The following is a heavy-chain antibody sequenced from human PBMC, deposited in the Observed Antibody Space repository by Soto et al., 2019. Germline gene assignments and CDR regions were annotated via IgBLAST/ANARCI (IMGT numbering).Heavy chain of an antibody. J-gene: IGHJ4*02. V-gene: IGHV1-3*01. Sequence: GASVKISCKASGYTFTSYAMHWVRQAPGQRLEWMGWINAGNGNTKYSQKFQGRVTITRGTSASTAYMELSSLRSEDTAVYYCASSGEVVPAATVSYDYWGQGTLVTVSS. CDR2: INAGNGNT. CDR1: GYTFTSYA. D-gene: IGHD2-2*01. CDR3: ASSGEVVPAATVSYDY.